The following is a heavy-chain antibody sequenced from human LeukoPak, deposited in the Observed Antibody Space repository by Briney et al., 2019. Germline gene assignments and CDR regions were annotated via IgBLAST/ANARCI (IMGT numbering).Heavy chain of an antibody. CDR1: GYSFTSYW. CDR3: ASYSAIVGATPGGDDAFDI. V-gene: IGHV5-51*01. D-gene: IGHD1-26*01. Sequence: GESLKISCKGSGYSFTSYWIGWVRQMPGKGLEWMGIIYPGDSDTRYSPSFQGQVTISADKSISTAYLQWSSLKASDTAMYYCASYSAIVGATPGGDDAFDIWGQGTMVTVSS. J-gene: IGHJ3*02. CDR2: IYPGDSDT.